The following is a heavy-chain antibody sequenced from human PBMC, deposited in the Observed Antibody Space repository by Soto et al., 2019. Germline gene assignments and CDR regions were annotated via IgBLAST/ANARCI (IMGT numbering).Heavy chain of an antibody. CDR3: AREIERLLGY. V-gene: IGHV3-30*04. J-gene: IGHJ4*02. D-gene: IGHD3-3*01. CDR2: ISYDGRNK. Sequence: QVQLVESGGGVVQPGRSLRLSCAASGFSFSSYAMHWVRQAPGKGLEWVAVISYDGRNKYYADSVKGRFTISRDNSKNTLYLQMNSLRTEDTAVYYCAREIERLLGYWGQGTLVTVCS. CDR1: GFSFSSYA.